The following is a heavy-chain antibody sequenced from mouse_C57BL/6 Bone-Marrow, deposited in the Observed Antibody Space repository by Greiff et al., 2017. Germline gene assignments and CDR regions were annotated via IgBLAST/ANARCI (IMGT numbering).Heavy chain of an antibody. J-gene: IGHJ3*01. Sequence: VKLMESGPGLVAPSQSLSITCTVSGFSLTSYGVDWVRQSPGQGLEWLGVIWGVGSTTYNSALKSRLSISKDNSKSQVFLKMNSLQTDDTAMYYCASEGYDRFAYWGQGTLVTGSA. V-gene: IGHV2-6*01. CDR3: ASEGYDRFAY. CDR1: GFSLTSYG. CDR2: IWGVGST. D-gene: IGHD3-2*02.